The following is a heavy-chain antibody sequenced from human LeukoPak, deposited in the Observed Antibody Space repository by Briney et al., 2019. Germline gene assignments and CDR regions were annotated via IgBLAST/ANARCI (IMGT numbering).Heavy chain of an antibody. J-gene: IGHJ5*02. V-gene: IGHV4-59*08. D-gene: IGHD3-3*01. CDR2: IYYSGST. Sequence: PSETLSLTCPVSGGSISSYYWSWIRQPPGKGLEWIGYIYYSGSTNYNPSLKSRVTISVDTSKNQFSLKRSSVTAADTAVYYCARRFDFWSGYGYWFDPWGQGTLVTVSS. CDR3: ARRFDFWSGYGYWFDP. CDR1: GGSISSYY.